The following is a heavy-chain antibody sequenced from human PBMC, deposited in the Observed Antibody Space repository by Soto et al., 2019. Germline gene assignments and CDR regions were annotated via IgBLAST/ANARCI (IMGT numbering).Heavy chain of an antibody. D-gene: IGHD1-26*01. CDR2: ITPMFGTP. Sequence: SVKVSCKXSGGTFSRYTITWVRQAPGQGLEWMGGITPMFGTPNYAQKFQGRVTITADESTSTAYMELSSLRSADTAVYYCARDMHAGFTHYFDPWGQGTLVTVSS. J-gene: IGHJ5*02. V-gene: IGHV1-69*13. CDR1: GGTFSRYT. CDR3: ARDMHAGFTHYFDP.